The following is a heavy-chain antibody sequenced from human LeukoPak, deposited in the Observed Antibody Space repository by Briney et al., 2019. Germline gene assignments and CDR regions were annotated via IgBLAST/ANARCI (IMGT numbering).Heavy chain of an antibody. CDR2: INSDGSST. D-gene: IGHD4-17*01. CDR1: GLTFSSYW. V-gene: IGHV3-74*01. J-gene: IGHJ4*02. Sequence: GGSLRLSCGASGLTFSSYWMHWLRQSPGKGLVWVSGINSDGSSTSYADSVKGRFTISRDNAKNTVYLQMKSLRAEDTAVYHCATSRTVDYWGQGTLVTVSS. CDR3: ATSRTVDY.